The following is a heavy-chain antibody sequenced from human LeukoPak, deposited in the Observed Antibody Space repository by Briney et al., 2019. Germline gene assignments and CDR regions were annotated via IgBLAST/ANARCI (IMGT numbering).Heavy chain of an antibody. CDR3: ARANVGATYFDY. V-gene: IGHV4-34*01. Sequence: SETLSLTCAVYGGSFSGYYWSWIRQPPGKGLEWIGEINHSGSTNYNPSLKSRVTISVDTSKNQFSLKLSSVTAADTAVYYCARANVGATYFDYWGQGTLVTVPS. J-gene: IGHJ4*02. CDR1: GGSFSGYY. CDR2: INHSGST. D-gene: IGHD1-26*01.